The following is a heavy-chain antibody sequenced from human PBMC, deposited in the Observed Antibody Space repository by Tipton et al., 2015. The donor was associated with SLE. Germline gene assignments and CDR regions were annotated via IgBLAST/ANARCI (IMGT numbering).Heavy chain of an antibody. V-gene: IGHV3-9*01. CDR1: GFTVTDNY. D-gene: IGHD3-3*01. J-gene: IGHJ4*02. Sequence: SLRLSCAASGFTVTDNYMNWVRQAPGKGLEWVSGISYNSVNIGYADSVKGRFTISRDNAKSSLYLQMNSLRPEDTAFYFCARGDRGSAFGVPGDYWGQGSLVTVS. CDR2: ISYNSVNI. CDR3: ARGDRGSAFGVPGDY.